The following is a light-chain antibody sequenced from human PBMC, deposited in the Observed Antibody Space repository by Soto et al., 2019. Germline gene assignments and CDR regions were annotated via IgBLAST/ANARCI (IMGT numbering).Light chain of an antibody. CDR1: QSVSSSY. J-gene: IGKJ1*01. V-gene: IGKV3-20*01. CDR2: GAS. Sequence: EIVLTQSPGTLSLSPGERATLSCRASQSVSSSYLAWYQQKPGQAPRLLIYGASSRATGIPDRLSGSGSGTDFTLTISRLEPEDFVVYYCQQYGSSPRTLGQGTKVDIK. CDR3: QQYGSSPRT.